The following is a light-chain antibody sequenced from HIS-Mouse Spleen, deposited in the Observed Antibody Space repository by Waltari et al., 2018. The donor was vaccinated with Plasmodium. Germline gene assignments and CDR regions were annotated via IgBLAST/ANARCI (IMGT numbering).Light chain of an antibody. CDR1: SSDVGGYNY. J-gene: IGLJ3*02. CDR3: CSYAGSYTWV. CDR2: DVS. Sequence: QSALTQPRSVSGSPGQSVTISCTGTSSDVGGYNYVSWYQQHPGKAPKLMIYDVSKRPVGVPDRFSGSKAGNTASLTISGLQAEDEAEYYCCSYAGSYTWVFGGGTKLTVL. V-gene: IGLV2-11*01.